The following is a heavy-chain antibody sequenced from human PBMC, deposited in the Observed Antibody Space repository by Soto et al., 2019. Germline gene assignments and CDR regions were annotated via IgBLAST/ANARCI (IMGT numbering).Heavy chain of an antibody. CDR2: IWYDGSIK. Sequence: QVRLVESGGGVVQPGRSLRLSCAASGFTFNTYGMHWVRQAPGRGLEWVAVIWYDGSIKYYADSVKGRFTISRDNPKNTLFLQMNSLRAEDTAVYYCARIDCTGNNCRAYAYYEMDVWGQGTTVIVSS. CDR3: ARIDCTGNNCRAYAYYEMDV. D-gene: IGHD2-8*02. V-gene: IGHV3-33*01. J-gene: IGHJ6*02. CDR1: GFTFNTYG.